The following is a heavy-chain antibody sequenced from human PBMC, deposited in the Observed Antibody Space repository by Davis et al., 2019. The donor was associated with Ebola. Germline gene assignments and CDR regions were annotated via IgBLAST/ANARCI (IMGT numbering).Heavy chain of an antibody. Sequence: GESLKISCAASGFTLSRYEMIWVRQAPGKGLEWVSYISSSGRIIYYAESVKGRFTISRDNAKNSLYLQMNRLRDEDTAVYYCARDGGDYGAAKADYWGQGTLVTVSS. CDR2: ISSSGRII. V-gene: IGHV3-48*03. CDR3: ARDGGDYGAAKADY. D-gene: IGHD4-17*01. CDR1: GFTLSRYE. J-gene: IGHJ4*02.